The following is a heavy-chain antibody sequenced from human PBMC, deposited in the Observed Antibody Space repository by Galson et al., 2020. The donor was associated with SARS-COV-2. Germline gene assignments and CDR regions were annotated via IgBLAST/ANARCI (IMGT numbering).Heavy chain of an antibody. V-gene: IGHV4-59*01. J-gene: IGHJ5*02. CDR1: VCSIGSDY. CDR2: IYFIGTT. Sequence: ASETLSLTCHVSVCSIGSDYWSWIRQPPGKRLEWNGYIYFIGTTNYNPSLMSRVTISVDTSKNQFSLNLSSVSAADTAVYYCARGGSYVRNWFDPWGQGTLVTVSS. D-gene: IGHD1-26*01. CDR3: ARGGSYVRNWFDP.